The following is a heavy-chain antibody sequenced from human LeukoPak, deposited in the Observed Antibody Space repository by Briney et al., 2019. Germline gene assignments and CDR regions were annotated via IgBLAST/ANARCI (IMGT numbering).Heavy chain of an antibody. CDR1: GFTFSSYA. Sequence: GGSLRLSCAASGFTFSSYAMSGVRQAPGKGLEWVSAISGSGGSTYYADSVKGRFTISRDNSKNTLYLQMNSLRAEDTAVYYCAKVMDGQQLVLGYFDYWGQGTLVTVSS. V-gene: IGHV3-23*01. D-gene: IGHD6-13*01. J-gene: IGHJ4*02. CDR3: AKVMDGQQLVLGYFDY. CDR2: ISGSGGST.